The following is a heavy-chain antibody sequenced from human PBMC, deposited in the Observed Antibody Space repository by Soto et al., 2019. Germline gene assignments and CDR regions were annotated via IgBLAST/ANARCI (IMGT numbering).Heavy chain of an antibody. CDR2: VYYSGST. J-gene: IGHJ4*02. Sequence: PSETLSLTCVVSGYSISNGDYWGWIRRAPGKGLEWIGSVYYSGSTHYEPSLRGRIAISVDTLKNQFSLRLTSVTAADTAIYFCARNTSTYFDSWGQGIPVTVSP. V-gene: IGHV4-38-2*01. CDR3: ARNTSTYFDS. CDR1: GYSISNGDY.